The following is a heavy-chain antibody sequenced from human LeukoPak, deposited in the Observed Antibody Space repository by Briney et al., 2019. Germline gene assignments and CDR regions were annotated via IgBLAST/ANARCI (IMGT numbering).Heavy chain of an antibody. CDR3: ARSLSYDFWSGYYKG. D-gene: IGHD3-3*01. Sequence: PSETLSLTCTVSGGSISSGGYYWSWIRQPAGKGLEWIGRIYTSGSTNYNPSLKSRVTISVDTSKNQFSLKLSSVTAADTAVYYCARSLSYDFWSGYYKGWGQGTLVTVSS. V-gene: IGHV4-61*02. CDR1: GGSISSGGYY. CDR2: IYTSGST. J-gene: IGHJ4*02.